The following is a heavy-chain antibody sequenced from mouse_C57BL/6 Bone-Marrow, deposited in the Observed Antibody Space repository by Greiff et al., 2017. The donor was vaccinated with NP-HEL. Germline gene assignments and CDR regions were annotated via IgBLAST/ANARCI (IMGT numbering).Heavy chain of an antibody. Sequence: QVQLQQSGAGLVKPGASVKISCKASGYAFSSYWMNWVRQRPGKGLEWIGPINPGDGDTNYNGKFKGKATMTTDNASSTAYLQLSGLTSEGPAVMVCASEASSDWYCDVGGGGTAVTVTA. D-gene: IGHD3-2*02. CDR3: ASEASSDWYCDV. J-gene: IGHJ1*01. CDR1: GYAFSSYW. CDR2: INPGDGDT. V-gene: IGHV1-80*01.